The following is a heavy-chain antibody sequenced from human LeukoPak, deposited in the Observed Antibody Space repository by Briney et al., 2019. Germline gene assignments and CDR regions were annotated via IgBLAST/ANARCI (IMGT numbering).Heavy chain of an antibody. CDR2: IYTSGST. CDR1: GGSISSGSYY. V-gene: IGHV4-61*02. Sequence: SETLSLTCTVSGGSISSGSYYWSWIRQPAGKGLEWIGRIYTSGSTNYNPSLKSRVTISVDTSKNQFSLKLSSVTAADTAVYYCAREGIVVVPAAKGLYYYYYMDVWGKGTTVTISS. D-gene: IGHD2-2*01. CDR3: AREGIVVVPAAKGLYYYYYMDV. J-gene: IGHJ6*03.